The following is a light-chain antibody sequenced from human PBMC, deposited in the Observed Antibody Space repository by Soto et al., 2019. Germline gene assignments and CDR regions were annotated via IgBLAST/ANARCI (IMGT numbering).Light chain of an antibody. J-gene: IGLJ2*01. Sequence: QSVLTQPPSASGSPGQSVTISCTGTSSDVGGYNYVSWYQQHPGKTPKLMIYEVSKRPSGVPDRFSGSKSGNTASLTVSGLQPEDEADYYCCSFAGTNTYVVFGGGTQLTVL. CDR1: SSDVGGYNY. CDR2: EVS. CDR3: CSFAGTNTYVV. V-gene: IGLV2-8*01.